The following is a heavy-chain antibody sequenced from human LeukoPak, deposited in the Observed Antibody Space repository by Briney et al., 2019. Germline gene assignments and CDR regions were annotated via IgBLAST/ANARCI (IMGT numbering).Heavy chain of an antibody. CDR2: IYWDDDK. CDR1: GFSLSTSGVG. V-gene: IGHV2-5*02. D-gene: IGHD2-15*01. J-gene: IGHJ5*02. Sequence: ESGPTLVNPTQTLTLTCTFSGFSLSTSGVGVGWIRQPPGKALEWLALIYWDDDKRYSPSLKSRLTITKDTSKNQVVLTMTNMDPVDTATYYCAHRRPYCSGGSCYGWFDPWGQGTLVTVSS. CDR3: AHRRPYCSGGSCYGWFDP.